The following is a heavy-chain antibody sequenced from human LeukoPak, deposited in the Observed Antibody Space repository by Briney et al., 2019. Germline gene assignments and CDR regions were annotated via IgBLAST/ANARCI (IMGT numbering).Heavy chain of an antibody. CDR1: GGSISSGTYY. V-gene: IGHV4-61*01. D-gene: IGHD3-10*01. Sequence: PSETLSLTCTVSGGSISSGTYYWSWIRQPPGEGLEWIGYIYYSGSTNYNPSLKGRVTISVDTSKNQFSLKLSSVTAADTAVHYCARVEWFGELSPFDIWGQGTMVTVSS. CDR2: IYYSGST. J-gene: IGHJ3*02. CDR3: ARVEWFGELSPFDI.